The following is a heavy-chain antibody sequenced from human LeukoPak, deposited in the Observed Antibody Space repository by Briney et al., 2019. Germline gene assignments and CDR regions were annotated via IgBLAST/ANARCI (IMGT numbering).Heavy chain of an antibody. J-gene: IGHJ4*02. Sequence: KAGGSLRLSCAASGFTFSSYSMIWVRQAPGKGLEWVASIKEDGSVRQYVDSVKGRFSISRDNTKGSLFLQLNSLRAEDTAVYYCARDLGYCTNGVYHTRFDYWGQGTLVAVSS. D-gene: IGHD2-8*01. CDR1: GFTFSSYS. V-gene: IGHV3-7*03. CDR2: IKEDGSVR. CDR3: ARDLGYCTNGVYHTRFDY.